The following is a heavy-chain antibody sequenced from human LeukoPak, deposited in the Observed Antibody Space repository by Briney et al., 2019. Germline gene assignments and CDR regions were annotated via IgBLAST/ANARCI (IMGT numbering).Heavy chain of an antibody. CDR2: IKQDGSEK. CDR3: ARGLGYCSSTSCYTSEIFDY. D-gene: IGHD2-2*02. J-gene: IGHJ4*02. CDR1: GFTFASYS. V-gene: IGHV3-7*01. Sequence: PGGSLRLSCAASGFTFASYSMSWVRQAPGKGLEWVANIKQDGSEKYYVDSVKGRFTISRDNAKNTLYLQMNSLRAEDTAVYYCARGLGYCSSTSCYTSEIFDYWGQGTLVTVSS.